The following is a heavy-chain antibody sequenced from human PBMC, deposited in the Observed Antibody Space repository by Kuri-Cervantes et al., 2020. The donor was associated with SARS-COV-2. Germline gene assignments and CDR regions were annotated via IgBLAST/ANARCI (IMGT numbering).Heavy chain of an antibody. Sequence: GESLKISCAASGFIFSNYWMSWVRQAPGKGLEWVANIKQDGSEKCYVDSVKGRFTISRDNAKNSLYLQMNSLRAEDTAVYYCARGGAAGFYFDYWGQGTLVTVSS. V-gene: IGHV3-7*01. CDR1: GFIFSNYW. D-gene: IGHD6-13*01. J-gene: IGHJ4*02. CDR3: ARGGAAGFYFDY. CDR2: IKQDGSEK.